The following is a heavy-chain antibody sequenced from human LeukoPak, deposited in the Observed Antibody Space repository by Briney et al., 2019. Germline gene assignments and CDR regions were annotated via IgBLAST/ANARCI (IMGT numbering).Heavy chain of an antibody. CDR3: AKDRDYGALWYFDL. D-gene: IGHD4-17*01. CDR2: ISWNSGSI. Sequence: GGSLRLSCAASGFTFSSYAMSWVRQAPGKGLEWVSGISWNSGSIGYADSVKGRFTISRDNAKNSLYLQMNSLRAEDTALYYCAKDRDYGALWYFDLWGRGTLVTVSS. J-gene: IGHJ2*01. CDR1: GFTFSSYA. V-gene: IGHV3-9*01.